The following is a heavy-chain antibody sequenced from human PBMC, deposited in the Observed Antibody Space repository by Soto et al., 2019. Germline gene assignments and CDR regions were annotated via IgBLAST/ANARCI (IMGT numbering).Heavy chain of an antibody. CDR1: GGSIRSNNW. CDR3: ARHHDS. J-gene: IGHJ4*02. V-gene: IGHV4-4*02. Sequence: PSETLSLTCAVSGGSIRSNNWWSWVRQPPGKGLEWIGEIFQGGSTHYNPSLKTRVSISVDNSKNQFSLKLISVTAADTAVYYCARHHDSWGQGTLVTVSS. CDR2: IFQGGST.